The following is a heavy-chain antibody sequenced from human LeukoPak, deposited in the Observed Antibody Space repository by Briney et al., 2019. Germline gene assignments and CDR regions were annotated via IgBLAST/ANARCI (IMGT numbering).Heavy chain of an antibody. CDR3: TRALWAARRTYYYYYMDV. J-gene: IGHJ6*03. Sequence: GGSLRLSCAASGFTFSSYEVNWVRQASGKGLEWVGRIRSKANSYATAYAASVKGRFTISRDDSKNTAYLQMNSLKTEDTAVYYCTRALWAARRTYYYYYMDVWGKGTTVTVSS. D-gene: IGHD6-6*01. V-gene: IGHV3-73*01. CDR2: IRSKANSYAT. CDR1: GFTFSSYE.